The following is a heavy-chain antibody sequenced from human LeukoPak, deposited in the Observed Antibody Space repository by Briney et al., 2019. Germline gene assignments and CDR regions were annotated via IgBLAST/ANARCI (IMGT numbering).Heavy chain of an antibody. Sequence: GRSLRLSCAASGFTFSSYGMHWVRQAPGKGLEWVAVISYDGSNKYYADSVKGRFTISRDNSKNTLDLQMHSLRAEDTAVYYCAKDRNFDNSGSKPLDYWGQGTLVTVSS. J-gene: IGHJ4*02. CDR2: ISYDGSNK. V-gene: IGHV3-30*18. D-gene: IGHD3-22*01. CDR3: AKDRNFDNSGSKPLDY. CDR1: GFTFSSYG.